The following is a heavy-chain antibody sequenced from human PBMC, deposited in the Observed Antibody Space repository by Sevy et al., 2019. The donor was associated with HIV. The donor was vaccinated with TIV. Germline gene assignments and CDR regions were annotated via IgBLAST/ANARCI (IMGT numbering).Heavy chain of an antibody. CDR2: FDPEEDEK. CDR3: ATTKDYYDSSGYPFDY. D-gene: IGHD3-22*01. CDR1: GRTLTELS. Sequence: ASVKVSCKISGRTLTELSIHWVRQAPGKGLEWMGTFDPEEDEKIYAKKFQGRVTMTEDTSTDTAYMELSRLRSEDTAVYYCATTKDYYDSSGYPFDYWGQGTLVTVSS. V-gene: IGHV1-24*01. J-gene: IGHJ4*02.